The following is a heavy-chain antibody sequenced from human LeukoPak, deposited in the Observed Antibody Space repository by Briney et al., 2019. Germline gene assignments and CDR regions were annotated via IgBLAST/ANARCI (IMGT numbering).Heavy chain of an antibody. CDR3: ARSSGSGYDY. Sequence: PSQTLSLTCAISGDSVSSNSAAWNWIRQSPSRGLEWLGRTYYRSKLYNDYAVSVKSRLTIKPDTSKNHFSLQLNSVTPEGTAVYYCARSSGSGYDYWGQGTLVTVSS. D-gene: IGHD1-26*01. CDR1: GDSVSSNSAA. CDR2: TYYRSKLYN. V-gene: IGHV6-1*01. J-gene: IGHJ4*02.